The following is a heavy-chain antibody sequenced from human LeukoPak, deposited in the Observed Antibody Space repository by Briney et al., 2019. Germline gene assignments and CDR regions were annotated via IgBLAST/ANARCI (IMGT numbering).Heavy chain of an antibody. V-gene: IGHV3-48*01. Sequence: GGSLRLSCAASGFTFSSYSMNWVRQAPGKGLEWVSYISSSSSTIYYADSVKGRFTISRDNAKNSLYLQMNSLRAEDTAVYYCARADYDFSSMDVWGKGTTVTVSS. CDR2: ISSSSSTI. CDR3: ARADYDFSSMDV. D-gene: IGHD3-3*01. CDR1: GFTFSSYS. J-gene: IGHJ6*03.